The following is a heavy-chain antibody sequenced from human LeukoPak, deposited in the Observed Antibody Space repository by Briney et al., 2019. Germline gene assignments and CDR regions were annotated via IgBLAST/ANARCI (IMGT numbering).Heavy chain of an antibody. D-gene: IGHD4-17*01. CDR2: IHHSGTT. CDR1: GGSISGYS. CDR3: ARQSGTVTPIDY. Sequence: SESLSLTCAVHGGSISGYSWSWGRQSPGKGVEWVGEIHHSGTTNYRPSLKSRVTISLDKSKSQFSLTLTSVTAADTAMYYCARQSGTVTPIDYWGQGTLVTVSS. V-gene: IGHV4-34*01. J-gene: IGHJ4*02.